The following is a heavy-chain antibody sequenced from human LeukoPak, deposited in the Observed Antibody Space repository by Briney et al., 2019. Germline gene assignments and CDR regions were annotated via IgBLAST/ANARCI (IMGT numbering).Heavy chain of an antibody. CDR2: IYYSGST. V-gene: IGHV4-39*01. CDR1: GGSISSGSYY. D-gene: IGHD3-9*01. J-gene: IGHJ4*02. CDR3: ACHVLRYFDWLFS. Sequence: SETLSLTCTVSGGSISSGSYYWGWIRQPPGKGLEWIGSIYYSGSTYYNPFLKSRVTISVDTSKNQFSLKLSSVTAADTAVYYCACHVLRYFDWLFSGGQGTLVTVSS.